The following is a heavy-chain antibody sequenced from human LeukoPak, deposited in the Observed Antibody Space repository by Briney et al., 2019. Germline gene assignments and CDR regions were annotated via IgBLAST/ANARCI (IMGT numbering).Heavy chain of an antibody. D-gene: IGHD6-25*01. CDR3: ARDSAVVTVSWFDP. J-gene: IGHJ5*02. Sequence: GGSLRLSCAASGFTFDDYGMSWVRQAPGKGLEWVSGINWNGGSTGYADSVKGRFTISRDNSKNTLYLQMNSLRAEDTAVYYCARDSAVVTVSWFDPWGQGTLVTVSS. V-gene: IGHV3-20*04. CDR1: GFTFDDYG. CDR2: INWNGGST.